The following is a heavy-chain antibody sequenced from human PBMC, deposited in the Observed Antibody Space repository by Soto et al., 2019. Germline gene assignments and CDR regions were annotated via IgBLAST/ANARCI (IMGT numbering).Heavy chain of an antibody. CDR2: INPNNGVT. Sequence: ASVKVSCKVSGYFFTSYYIHWVRQAPGHGLEWMGWINPNNGVTNSAQNFHGRVTMTSDTSISTAYMELSSLTSDDTALYFCTREITYGGGSFSLALWGQGTPVPVSP. D-gene: IGHD3-10*01. CDR3: TREITYGGGSFSLAL. CDR1: GYFFTSYY. J-gene: IGHJ1*01. V-gene: IGHV1-2*02.